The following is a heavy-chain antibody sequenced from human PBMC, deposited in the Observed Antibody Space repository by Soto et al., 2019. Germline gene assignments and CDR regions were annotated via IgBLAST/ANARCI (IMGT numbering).Heavy chain of an antibody. D-gene: IGHD3-22*01. CDR2: IRSKANSYAT. V-gene: IGHV3-73*01. Sequence: GGSLRLSCAASGFTFSGSAMHWVRQASGKGLEWVGRIRSKANSYATAYAASVKGRFTISRDDSKNTAYLQMNSLKTEDTAVYYCARDYYDSSGYSYWGQGTLVTVSS. CDR3: ARDYYDSSGYSY. J-gene: IGHJ4*02. CDR1: GFTFSGSA.